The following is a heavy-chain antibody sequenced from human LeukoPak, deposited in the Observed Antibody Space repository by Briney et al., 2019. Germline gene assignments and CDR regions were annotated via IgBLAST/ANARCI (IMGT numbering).Heavy chain of an antibody. CDR3: ARVVRTRRGYFDY. CDR2: IYYSGST. V-gene: IGHV4-39*07. J-gene: IGHJ4*02. D-gene: IGHD3-10*01. CDR1: GGSINSSSHY. Sequence: PSETLSLICTVSGGSINSSSHYWGWFRQSPGKGLEWIGSIYYSGSTYDNPSLKRRATISVDTSKNQFSLKLSSVTAADTAVYYCARVVRTRRGYFDYWGQGTLVTVSS.